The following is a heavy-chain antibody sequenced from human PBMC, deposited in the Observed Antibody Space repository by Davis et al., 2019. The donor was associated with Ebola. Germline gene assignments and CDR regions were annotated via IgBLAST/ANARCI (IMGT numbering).Heavy chain of an antibody. D-gene: IGHD5-18*01. CDR1: GGSISSYY. V-gene: IGHV4-59*08. CDR2: IYFSGST. J-gene: IGHJ3*02. Sequence: SETLSLTCTVSGGSISSYYWSWIRQPPGKGLEWIGYIYFSGSTNYNPSLKSRLTISVDTSRNQFSLKLSSVTAADTAVYFCARHVDTTLADAFDIWGQGTKVTVSS. CDR3: ARHVDTTLADAFDI.